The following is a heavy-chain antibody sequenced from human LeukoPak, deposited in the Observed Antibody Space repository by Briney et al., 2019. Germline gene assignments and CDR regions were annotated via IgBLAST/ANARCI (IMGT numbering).Heavy chain of an antibody. V-gene: IGHV3-23*01. D-gene: IGHD6-13*01. Sequence: GGSLRLSCAASGFTFSNYGMSWVRQAPGKGLEWVSAISTSASETHYADSVKGRFTISRDNSKNTLSLQMSSLRSEDTAVYYCARGGIAAAVYYFDYWGQGTLVTVSS. CDR3: ARGGIAAAVYYFDY. CDR2: ISTSASET. J-gene: IGHJ4*02. CDR1: GFTFSNYG.